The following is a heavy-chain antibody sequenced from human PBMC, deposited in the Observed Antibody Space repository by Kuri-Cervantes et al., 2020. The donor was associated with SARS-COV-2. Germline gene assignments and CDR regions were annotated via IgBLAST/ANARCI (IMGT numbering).Heavy chain of an antibody. V-gene: IGHV1-46*01. Sequence: ASVKVSCKTSGYTFTRYHIHWVRRARGQGLEWLGVINPDGGGTSYAPTFKGRVTMTSDTSTSTVYMELSSLKSDDTAIYYCARDRGSGSCYDYWGRGTLVTVSS. CDR2: INPDGGGT. J-gene: IGHJ4*02. D-gene: IGHD3-10*01. CDR3: ARDRGSGSCYDY. CDR1: GYTFTRYH.